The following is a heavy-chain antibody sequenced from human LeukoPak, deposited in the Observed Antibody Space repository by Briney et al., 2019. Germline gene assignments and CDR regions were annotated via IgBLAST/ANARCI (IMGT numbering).Heavy chain of an antibody. Sequence: GGSLRLSCAASGFTFSSYAMSWVRQAPGKGLEWVSAISGSGGSTYYADSVKGRFTISRDNSKNTLYLQMNSLRAKDTAVYYCANAGDSSHAGFYFDYWGQGTLVTVSS. CDR3: ANAGDSSHAGFYFDY. D-gene: IGHD6-13*01. V-gene: IGHV3-23*01. CDR2: ISGSGGST. CDR1: GFTFSSYA. J-gene: IGHJ4*02.